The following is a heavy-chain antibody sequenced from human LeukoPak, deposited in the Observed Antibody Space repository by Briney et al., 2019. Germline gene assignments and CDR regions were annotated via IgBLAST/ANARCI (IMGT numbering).Heavy chain of an antibody. D-gene: IGHD6-13*01. J-gene: IGHJ4*02. Sequence: SETLSLTCTVSGGSISSYYWSWIRQPPGKGLEWIGYISYSGNTNYNPSLKSRVTISVDTSKNQFSLKLSPVTAADTAVYYCARQGGYIAPLAFWGQGTLVTVSA. CDR1: GGSISSYY. V-gene: IGHV4-59*08. CDR3: ARQGGYIAPLAF. CDR2: ISYSGNT.